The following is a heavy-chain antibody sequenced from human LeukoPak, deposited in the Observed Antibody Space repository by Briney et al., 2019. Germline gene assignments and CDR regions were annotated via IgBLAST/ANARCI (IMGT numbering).Heavy chain of an antibody. CDR3: ARGRGYCSN. CDR2: INHSGST. J-gene: IGHJ4*02. D-gene: IGHD2-2*01. CDR1: GGSFSGYY. Sequence: SEILSLTCAVYGGSFSGYYWSWIRQPPGKGLEWIGEINHSGSTNYNPSLKSRVTISVDTSKNQFSLKLSSVTAADTAVYYCARGRGYCSNWGQGTLVTVSS. V-gene: IGHV4-34*01.